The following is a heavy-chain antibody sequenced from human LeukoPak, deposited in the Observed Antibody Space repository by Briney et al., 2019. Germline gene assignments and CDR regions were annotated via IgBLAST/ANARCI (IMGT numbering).Heavy chain of an antibody. J-gene: IGHJ3*02. V-gene: IGHV3-9*01. CDR3: AKDKGVGAAGWDAFDI. CDR2: ISWNSGSI. Sequence: GGSLRLSCAASGFTFDDYAMHWVRQAPGKGLEWVSGISWNSGSIGYADSVKGRFTISRDNAKNSLYLQMNSLRAEDTALYYCAKDKGVGAAGWDAFDIWGQGTMVTVSS. D-gene: IGHD1-26*01. CDR1: GFTFDDYA.